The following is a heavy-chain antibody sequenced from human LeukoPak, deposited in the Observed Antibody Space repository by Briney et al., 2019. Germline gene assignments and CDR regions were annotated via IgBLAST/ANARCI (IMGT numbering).Heavy chain of an antibody. CDR1: GFTFSNAW. V-gene: IGHV3-15*01. D-gene: IGHD2-8*01. CDR3: TTGYCTNGVCYS. J-gene: IGHJ4*02. Sequence: GGSLRLSCAASGFTFSNAWMSWARQAPGKGLEWVGRIKSKTDGGTTDYAAPVKGRFTISRDDSKNTLYLQMNSLKTEDTAVYYCTTGYCTNGVCYSWGQGTLVTASS. CDR2: IKSKTDGGTT.